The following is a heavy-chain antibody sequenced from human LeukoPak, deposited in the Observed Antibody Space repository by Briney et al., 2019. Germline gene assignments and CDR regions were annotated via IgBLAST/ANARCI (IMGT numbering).Heavy chain of an antibody. V-gene: IGHV3-21*01. CDR3: ARSRSLSPYDNTLNY. D-gene: IGHD1-26*01. J-gene: IGHJ4*02. CDR1: GFTSTSYT. CDR2: LSSSTNYI. Sequence: GGSLRLSCAASGFTSTSYTMGGVRQAPGKALEWVSSLSSSTNYIYYADSVTGRFTIYRDDAQNSLYLQMNSLSAEDTAIYYCARSRSLSPYDNTLNYWGQGSLVVVSS.